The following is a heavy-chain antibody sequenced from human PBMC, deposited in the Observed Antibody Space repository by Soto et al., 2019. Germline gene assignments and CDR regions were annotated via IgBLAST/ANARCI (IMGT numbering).Heavy chain of an antibody. Sequence: QVQLVQSGSEVRTPGSSVKVSCKTSGGTLSSLAISWVRQAPGQGIEWVGTFIPVVAMAKYGQNFQGRVTITADPSTNTMFMELSGLRFEDTAIYYCANGNDIYFYYGMDVWGQGATVTVSS. CDR1: GGTLSSLA. CDR3: ANGNDIYFYYGMDV. D-gene: IGHD1-1*01. V-gene: IGHV1-69*04. J-gene: IGHJ6*02. CDR2: FIPVVAMA.